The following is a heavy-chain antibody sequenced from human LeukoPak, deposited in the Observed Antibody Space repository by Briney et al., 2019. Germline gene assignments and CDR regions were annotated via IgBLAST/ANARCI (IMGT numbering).Heavy chain of an antibody. CDR3: ARVSYCSSTSCPHYFDY. V-gene: IGHV4-31*01. CDR1: GGSISSSGYF. J-gene: IGHJ4*02. D-gene: IGHD2-2*01. CDR2: IYYSGTT. Sequence: SETVSLTCTVSGGSISSSGYFWSWRRQHPGKGLEWIGYIYYSGTTYYNPSLKSLVTISVDTSKNQFSLKLSSVTAADTAVYYCARVSYCSSTSCPHYFDYWGQGTLVTVSS.